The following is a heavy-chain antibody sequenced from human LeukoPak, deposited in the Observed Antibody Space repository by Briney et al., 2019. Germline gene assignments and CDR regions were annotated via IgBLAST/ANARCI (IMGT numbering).Heavy chain of an antibody. CDR1: GDTFRTYY. Sequence: PSETLSVNCTISGDTFRTYYWSWIRQPRGKGLEWIGEINHSGSTNYNPSLKSRVTISVDTSKNQFSLKLSSVTAADTAVYYCARVGVDHDILTGYYSPYYFDYWGQGTLVTVSS. J-gene: IGHJ4*02. V-gene: IGHV4-34*01. CDR3: ARVGVDHDILTGYYSPYYFDY. CDR2: INHSGST. D-gene: IGHD3-9*01.